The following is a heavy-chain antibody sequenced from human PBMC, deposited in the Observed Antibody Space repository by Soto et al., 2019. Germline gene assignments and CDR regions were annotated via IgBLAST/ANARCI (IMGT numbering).Heavy chain of an antibody. J-gene: IGHJ6*02. Sequence: GGSLRLSCAASGFTFSSYAMSWVRQAPGKGLEWVSAISGSGGSTYYADSVKGRFTISRDNSKNTLYLQMNSLRAEDTAVYYCANGAYGSGSQTRAHYYGMDVWGQGTKVTVSS. CDR1: GFTFSSYA. D-gene: IGHD3-10*01. V-gene: IGHV3-23*01. CDR2: ISGSGGST. CDR3: ANGAYGSGSQTRAHYYGMDV.